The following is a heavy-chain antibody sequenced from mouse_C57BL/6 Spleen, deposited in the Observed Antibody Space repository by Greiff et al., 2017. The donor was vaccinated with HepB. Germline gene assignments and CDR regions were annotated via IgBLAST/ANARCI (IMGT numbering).Heavy chain of an antibody. CDR1: GFTFSDYY. Sequence: EVQGVESGGGLVQPGGSLKLSCAASGFTFSDYYMYWVRQTPEKRLEWVAYISNGGGSTYYPDTVKGRFTISRDNAKNTLYLQMSRLKSEDTAMYYCARQTGGYFDVWGTGTTVTVSS. V-gene: IGHV5-12*01. CDR2: ISNGGGST. J-gene: IGHJ1*03. CDR3: ARQTGGYFDV.